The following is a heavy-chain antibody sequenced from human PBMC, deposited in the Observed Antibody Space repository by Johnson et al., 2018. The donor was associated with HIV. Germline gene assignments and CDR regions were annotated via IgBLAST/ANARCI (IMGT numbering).Heavy chain of an antibody. CDR2: IGTAGDT. Sequence: VQLVESGGGLVQPGGSLRLSCAASGFTFSNYDMHWVRQATGKGLEWVSAIGTAGDTSYPDSVKGRFTISRDNSKNTLYLQLNSLRAEETAVYYCARDREYGLAWGWAFDIWGQGKMVTVAS. J-gene: IGHJ3*02. D-gene: IGHD6-19*01. CDR1: GFTFSNYD. V-gene: IGHV3-13*01. CDR3: ARDREYGLAWGWAFDI.